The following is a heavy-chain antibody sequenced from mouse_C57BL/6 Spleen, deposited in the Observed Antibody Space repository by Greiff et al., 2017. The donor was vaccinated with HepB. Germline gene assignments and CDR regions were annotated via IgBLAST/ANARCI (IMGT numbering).Heavy chain of an antibody. V-gene: IGHV1-26*01. J-gene: IGHJ4*01. CDR3: ARKGGLYYGNYEGYAMDY. CDR1: GYTFTDYY. CDR2: INPNNGGT. D-gene: IGHD2-1*01. Sequence: VQLQQSGPELVKPGASVKISCKASGYTFTDYYMNWVKQSHGKSLEWIGDINPNNGGTSYNQKFKGKATLTVDKSSSTAYMELRSLTSEDSAVYYCARKGGLYYGNYEGYAMDYWGQGTSVTVSS.